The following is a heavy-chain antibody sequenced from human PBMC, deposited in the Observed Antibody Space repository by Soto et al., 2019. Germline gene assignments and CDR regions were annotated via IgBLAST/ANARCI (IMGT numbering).Heavy chain of an antibody. D-gene: IGHD1-1*01. V-gene: IGHV4-31*03. Sequence: SETLSLTCTFSCGSIISGDNFWSWIRQHPGKGLEWIGYIFYSGNTFYNPSLKSRLTISIDTSKNQFSLKLSSVTPADTAVYYCARDRPWPPNYHYYSMDVWGQGTAVTVSS. CDR1: CGSIISGDNF. CDR2: IFYSGNT. CDR3: ARDRPWPPNYHYYSMDV. J-gene: IGHJ6*02.